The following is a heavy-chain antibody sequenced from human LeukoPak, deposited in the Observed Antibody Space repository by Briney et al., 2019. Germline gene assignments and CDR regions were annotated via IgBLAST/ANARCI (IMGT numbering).Heavy chain of an antibody. CDR2: INDSGST. V-gene: IGHV4-34*01. Sequence: SETLSLTCAVCSGSFSGYYWIWLPQPPGKGLEVFVEINDSGSTKYNPALKSRLTISVGTSKNQFSLHLRSVTAADAAVYYCARHGYGNPGNWFDPWGQGTLVTVSS. J-gene: IGHJ5*02. CDR1: SGSFSGYY. CDR3: ARHGYGNPGNWFDP. D-gene: IGHD3-22*01.